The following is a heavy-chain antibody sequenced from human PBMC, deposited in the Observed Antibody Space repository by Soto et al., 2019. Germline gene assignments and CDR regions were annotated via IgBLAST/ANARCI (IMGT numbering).Heavy chain of an antibody. Sequence: PSETLSLTCTVSGGSVSSGNYYWSWILQPPGKGLEWIGYFYYTGSTNYNPSLKSRVTISIDASKNQFSLRLSSVTAADTAVYYCARSMYYSDGSNYSPFDYWGQGTLVTVS. CDR2: FYYTGST. V-gene: IGHV4-61*01. J-gene: IGHJ4*02. CDR1: GGSVSSGNYY. CDR3: ARSMYYSDGSNYSPFDY. D-gene: IGHD3-22*01.